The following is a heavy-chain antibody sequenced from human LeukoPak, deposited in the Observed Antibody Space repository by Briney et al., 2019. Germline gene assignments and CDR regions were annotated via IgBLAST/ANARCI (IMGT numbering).Heavy chain of an antibody. CDR1: GFTLSDYY. V-gene: IGHV3-11*01. CDR2: IRGTGTTI. J-gene: IGHJ4*02. D-gene: IGHD2/OR15-2a*01. CDR3: VRVQNSYFDF. Sequence: GGSLRLSCAASGFTLSDYYISWVRQVPGKGLEWVSFIRGTGTTIYYADSVKGRFTISRDTAKHSVDLQMNGLRPEDTAVYYCVRVQNSYFDFWGQGTLVTVSS.